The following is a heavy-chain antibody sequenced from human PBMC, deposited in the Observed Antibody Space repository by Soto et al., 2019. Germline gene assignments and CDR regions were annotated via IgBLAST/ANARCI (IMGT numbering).Heavy chain of an antibody. CDR1: GFTFSSYG. D-gene: IGHD3-16*02. CDR2: ISYDGSNQ. J-gene: IGHJ4*02. Sequence: QVPLVESGGGVVQPGRSLRLSCAASGFTFSSYGMHWVRQAPGKGLEWVAIISYDGSNQYYAESVKGRFTISRDNSKNTLYLQMNSLRAEDTAVYYCAKALGELSPESYDHWGQGVLVTVSS. V-gene: IGHV3-30*18. CDR3: AKALGELSPESYDH.